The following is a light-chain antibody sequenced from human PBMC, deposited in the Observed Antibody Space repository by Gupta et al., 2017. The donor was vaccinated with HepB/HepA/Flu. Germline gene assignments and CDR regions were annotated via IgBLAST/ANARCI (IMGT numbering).Light chain of an antibody. V-gene: IGKV3-20*01. CDR3: QQYGSNPVT. CDR1: QRVNSNF. J-gene: IGKJ4*01. CDR2: GAS. Sequence: EGVLAQLPATLCLSAGERATLSCRASQRVNSNFLSWYQQKPGQAPRLLIYGASSRATGIPDRFSGSGSGTEFSLTISSLEPDDYAIYYCQQYGSNPVTFGGGTKMEIK.